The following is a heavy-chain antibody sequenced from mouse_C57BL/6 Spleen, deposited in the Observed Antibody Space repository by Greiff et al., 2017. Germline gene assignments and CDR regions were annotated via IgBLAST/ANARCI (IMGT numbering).Heavy chain of an antibody. Sequence: VKLQQPGAELVKPGASVKLSCKASGYTFTSYWMHWVKQRPGQGLEWIGMIHPNSGSTNYNEKFKSKATLTVDKSSSTAYMQLSSLTSEDSAVYYCARGNDGYYVAWFAYWGQGTLVTVSA. D-gene: IGHD2-3*01. CDR2: IHPNSGST. CDR1: GYTFTSYW. V-gene: IGHV1-64*01. CDR3: ARGNDGYYVAWFAY. J-gene: IGHJ3*01.